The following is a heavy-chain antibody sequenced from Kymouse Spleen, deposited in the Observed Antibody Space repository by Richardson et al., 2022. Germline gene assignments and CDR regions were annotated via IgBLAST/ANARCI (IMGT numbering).Heavy chain of an antibody. V-gene: IGHV3-30*18. Sequence: QVQLVESGGGVVQPGRSLRLSCAASGFTFSSYGMHWVRQAPGKGLEWVAVISYDGSNKYYADSVKGRFTISRDNSKNTLYLQMNSLRAEDTAVYYCAKESYGYYYYGMDVWGQGTTVTVSS. CDR2: ISYDGSNK. J-gene: IGHJ6*02. CDR1: GFTFSSYG. D-gene: IGHD4-17*01,IGHD4-23*01. CDR3: AKESYGYYYYGMDV.